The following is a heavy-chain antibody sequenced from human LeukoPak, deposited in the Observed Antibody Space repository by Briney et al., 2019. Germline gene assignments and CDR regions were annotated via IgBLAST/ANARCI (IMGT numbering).Heavy chain of an antibody. CDR1: GYTFTSYY. V-gene: IGHV1-46*01. CDR3: AREGGDGYKGTAFDY. D-gene: IGHD5-24*01. Sequence: ASVNVSCKASGYTFTSYYMHWVRQAPGQGLEWMGIINPSGGSTSYAQKFQGRVTMTRDTSTSTVYMELSSLRSEDTAVYYCAREGGDGYKGTAFDYWGQGTLVTVSS. CDR2: INPSGGST. J-gene: IGHJ4*02.